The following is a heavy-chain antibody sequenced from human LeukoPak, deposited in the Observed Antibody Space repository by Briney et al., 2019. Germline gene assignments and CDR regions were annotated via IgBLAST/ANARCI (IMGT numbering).Heavy chain of an antibody. Sequence: PGRSLRLSCTASGFTFGDYAMSWVRQAPGKGLEWVCFIRSKAYGGTTEYAASVKGRFTISRDDSKSIAYLQMNSLKTEDTAVYYCTRVSGYCTNGVCFLSYYYMDVWGKGTTVTVSS. V-gene: IGHV3-49*04. J-gene: IGHJ6*03. CDR3: TRVSGYCTNGVCFLSYYYMDV. D-gene: IGHD2-8*01. CDR1: GFTFGDYA. CDR2: IRSKAYGGTT.